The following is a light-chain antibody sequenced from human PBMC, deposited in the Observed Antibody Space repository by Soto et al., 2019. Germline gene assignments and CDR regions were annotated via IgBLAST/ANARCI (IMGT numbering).Light chain of an antibody. J-gene: IGKJ2*01. CDR3: MQGTHWPYT. CDR2: KVS. V-gene: IGKV2-30*02. Sequence: DVVMNQSPLSLPVTLGQPASISCRSTQSLVHSDGNTHLNWFQQRPGQSPRRLICKVSNRESGVPDRFSGSASGTDFTLKISRVEAEDLGVYYCMQGTHWPYTFGQGTKLEIK. CDR1: QSLVHSDGNTH.